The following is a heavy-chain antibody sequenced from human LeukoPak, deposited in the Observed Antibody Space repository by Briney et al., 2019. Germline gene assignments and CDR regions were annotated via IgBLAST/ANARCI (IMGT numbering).Heavy chain of an antibody. J-gene: IGHJ4*02. CDR3: ARDYGPSPVDTGPRAVHFDY. V-gene: IGHV1-69*04. CDR2: IIPILGIA. Sequence: SVKVSRKASGGTFSSYAISWVRQAPGQGLEWMGRIIPILGIANYAQKFQGRVTITADKSTSTAYMELSSLRSEDTAVYYCARDYGPSPVDTGPRAVHFDYWGQGTLVTVSS. D-gene: IGHD5-18*01. CDR1: GGTFSSYA.